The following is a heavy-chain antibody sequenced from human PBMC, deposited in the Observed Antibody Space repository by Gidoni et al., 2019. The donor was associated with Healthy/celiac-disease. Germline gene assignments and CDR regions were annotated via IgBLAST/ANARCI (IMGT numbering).Heavy chain of an antibody. V-gene: IGHV1-46*01. CDR3: ARDSARRITIFGRFPLGMDV. Sequence: QVQLVQSGAEVKKPGASVKVSCKASGYTFTSYYMHWVRQAPGQGLEWMGIINPSGGSTSYAQKFQGRVTMTRDTSTSTVYMELSSLRSEDTAVYYCARDSARRITIFGRFPLGMDVWGQGTTVTVSS. J-gene: IGHJ6*02. CDR1: GYTFTSYY. D-gene: IGHD3-3*01. CDR2: INPSGGST.